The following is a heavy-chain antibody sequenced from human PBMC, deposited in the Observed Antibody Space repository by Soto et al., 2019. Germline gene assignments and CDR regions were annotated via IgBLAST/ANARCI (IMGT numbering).Heavy chain of an antibody. Sequence: PGGSLRLSCAASAFTFSSYSMNWVRQAPGKGLEWISAISGSGGSTYYADSVKGRFTISRDNSKNTLYLQMNSLRAEDTAVYYCAKVRKYFGINWFDPWGQGTLVTVSS. CDR1: AFTFSSYS. V-gene: IGHV3-23*01. J-gene: IGHJ5*02. CDR3: AKVRKYFGINWFDP. D-gene: IGHD3-9*01. CDR2: ISGSGGST.